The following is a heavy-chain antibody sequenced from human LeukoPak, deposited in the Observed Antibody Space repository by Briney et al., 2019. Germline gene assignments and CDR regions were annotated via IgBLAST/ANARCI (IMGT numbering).Heavy chain of an antibody. Sequence: PGESLRLSCAASGFTFSRCAMSWVRQAPGKGLEWVSGISGSGDSTHYADSVKGRSTIPRDNSKSTLYLQMNNLRAEDTAVYYCAKHLIHFWSPDYWGQGTLVTVSS. CDR2: ISGSGDST. V-gene: IGHV3-23*01. D-gene: IGHD3-3*02. J-gene: IGHJ4*02. CDR3: AKHLIHFWSPDY. CDR1: GFTFSRCA.